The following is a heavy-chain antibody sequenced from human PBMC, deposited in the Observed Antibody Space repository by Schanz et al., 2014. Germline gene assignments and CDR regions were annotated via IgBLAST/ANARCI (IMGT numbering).Heavy chain of an antibody. CDR2: MYSNSGRT. CDR3: ARDGGRDGYNLAFDV. D-gene: IGHD5-12*01. V-gene: IGHV3-53*01. J-gene: IGHJ3*01. Sequence: EVQLVESGGGLIQPGGSLRLSCAVSGFTVNTNYMSWVRQAPGKGLAWILSMYSNSGRTQYADSGKGRFIISRDSSKNTLFLQMNSLRAEDTAVYFCARDGGRDGYNLAFDVWGQGTLVTVSS. CDR1: GFTVNTNY.